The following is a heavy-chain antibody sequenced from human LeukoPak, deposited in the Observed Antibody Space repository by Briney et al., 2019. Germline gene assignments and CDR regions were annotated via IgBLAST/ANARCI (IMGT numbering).Heavy chain of an antibody. J-gene: IGHJ4*02. Sequence: SETLSLTCTVSGGSISSYYWSWIRQPPGQGLEWIGYIYYSGTTNYNPSLKSRVTISVDTSKNQFSLKLSSVTAADRAVYYCARHGLRAVSSFEYWGQGTLVTVSS. CDR2: IYYSGTT. D-gene: IGHD6-6*01. CDR3: ARHGLRAVSSFEY. V-gene: IGHV4-59*08. CDR1: GGSISSYY.